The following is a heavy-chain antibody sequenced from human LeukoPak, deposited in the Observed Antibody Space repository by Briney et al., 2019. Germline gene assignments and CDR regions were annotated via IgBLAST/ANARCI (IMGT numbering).Heavy chain of an antibody. CDR1: GGSISIGNYY. D-gene: IGHD1-26*01. CDR2: LHTSGST. Sequence: SETLSLTCTVSGGSISIGNYYWSWVRQPAGKGLQWIGRLHTSGSTNYNPSLGSRVTISVNTSENQFSLKLRSMTAADTAVYYCARDRGGIVGDTNAFDIWGQGTMVTVSS. CDR3: ARDRGGIVGDTNAFDI. V-gene: IGHV4-61*02. J-gene: IGHJ3*02.